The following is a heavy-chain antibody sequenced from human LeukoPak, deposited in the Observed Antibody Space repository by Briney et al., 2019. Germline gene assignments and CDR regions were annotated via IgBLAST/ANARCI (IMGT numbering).Heavy chain of an antibody. CDR3: ARGGYYGSGVDAFDI. Sequence: SETLSLTCTVSGGSISSGGYYWSWIRQPPGKGLQWIGYIYDSTTTYQSSSLKSRVTMLEDRSKNQVSLKLNSVTAADTAVYYCARGGYYGSGVDAFDIWGQGTMVTVSS. CDR2: IYDSTTT. D-gene: IGHD3-10*01. V-gene: IGHV4-30-2*01. CDR1: GGSISSGGYY. J-gene: IGHJ3*02.